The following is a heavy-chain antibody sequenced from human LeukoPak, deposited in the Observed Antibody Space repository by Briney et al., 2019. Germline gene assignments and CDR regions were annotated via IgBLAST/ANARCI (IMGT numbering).Heavy chain of an antibody. V-gene: IGHV3-48*03. Sequence: GGSLRLSCAASGFTFSSYEMNWVRQAPGKGLEWVSYISSSGSTIYYADSVKGRFTISRDNSKNTLYLQMNSLRAEDTAVYYCARVAEVLLWFGELFQLDYWGQGTLVTVSS. CDR2: ISSSGSTI. CDR3: ARVAEVLLWFGELFQLDY. CDR1: GFTFSSYE. J-gene: IGHJ4*02. D-gene: IGHD3-10*01.